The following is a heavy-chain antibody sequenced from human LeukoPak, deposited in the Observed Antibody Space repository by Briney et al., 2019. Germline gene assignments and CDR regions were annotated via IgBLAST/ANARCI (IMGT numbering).Heavy chain of an antibody. CDR2: IYHSGST. J-gene: IGHJ4*02. Sequence: SETLSLTCAVSGYSISSGYYWGWIRQPPGKGLEWIGSIYHSGSTYYNPSLKSRVTISVDTSKNQFSLKLSSVTAADTAVYYCARETYYDFWSGLYYFDYWGQGTLVTAAS. D-gene: IGHD3-3*01. V-gene: IGHV4-38-2*02. CDR3: ARETYYDFWSGLYYFDY. CDR1: GYSISSGYY.